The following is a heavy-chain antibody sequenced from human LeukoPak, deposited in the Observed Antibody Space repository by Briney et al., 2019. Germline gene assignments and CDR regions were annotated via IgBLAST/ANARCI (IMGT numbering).Heavy chain of an antibody. CDR2: ISSRGRT. V-gene: IGHV4-30-4*01. CDR3: ARGQYGSGIVY. J-gene: IGHJ4*02. Sequence: KTSQTLSLTCTVSGGSISSGDYYWSWIRQPPGKGLEWIGYISSRGRTYYKPSLKSRITVSMGTAKNQFSLRLSSLTAADAAVYYCARGQYGSGIVYWGQGTLVTVSS. CDR1: GGSISSGDYY. D-gene: IGHD3-10*01.